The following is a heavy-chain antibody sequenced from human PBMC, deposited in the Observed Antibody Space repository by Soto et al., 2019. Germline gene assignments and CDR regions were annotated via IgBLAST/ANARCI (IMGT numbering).Heavy chain of an antibody. V-gene: IGHV4-31*03. J-gene: IGHJ4*02. Sequence: QVQLQESGPGLVKPSQTLSLTCTVSGGSISSGAYYWSWIRQHPGKGLEWIGHIYYSGSTYYNPSLQSRVTISVDTSKNQFSLMLSSVTAADTAVYYGARESGSSGYYSGRLDYWGQGTLVTVSS. CDR2: IYYSGST. CDR1: GGSISSGAYY. D-gene: IGHD3-22*01. CDR3: ARESGSSGYYSGRLDY.